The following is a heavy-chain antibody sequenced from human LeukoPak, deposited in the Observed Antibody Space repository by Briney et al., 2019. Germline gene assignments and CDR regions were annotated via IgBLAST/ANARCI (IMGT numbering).Heavy chain of an antibody. CDR2: IFYSGST. CDR1: GGSISSTDYY. J-gene: IGHJ6*03. D-gene: IGHD3-10*01. CDR3: ARVITVVRRVLAFSGDYYYMDV. V-gene: IGHV4-39*07. Sequence: PSETLSLTCTVSGGSISSTDYYWGWIRQPPGKGLEWIGSIFYSGSTYYDPSLKSRVTISVDTSRNQFSLNLTSVTAADTAVYYCARVITVVRRVLAFSGDYYYMDVWGKGTTVTVSS.